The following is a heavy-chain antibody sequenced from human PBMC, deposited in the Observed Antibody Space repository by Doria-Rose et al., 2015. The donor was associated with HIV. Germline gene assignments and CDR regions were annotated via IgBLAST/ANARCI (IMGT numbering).Heavy chain of an antibody. CDR3: ARIKSSRWYHKYYFDF. CDR2: LFSDDER. D-gene: IGHD6-13*01. J-gene: IGHJ4*02. V-gene: IGHV2-26*01. CDR1: GVSLSSPGMG. Sequence: GPVLVKPTETLTLTCTVSGVSLSSPGMGVSWIRQPPGKALEWLANLFSDDERSYKTSLKSRLTISRGTSKSQVVLTMTDMDPVDTATYYCARIKSSRWYHKYYFDFWGQGTLVTVSA.